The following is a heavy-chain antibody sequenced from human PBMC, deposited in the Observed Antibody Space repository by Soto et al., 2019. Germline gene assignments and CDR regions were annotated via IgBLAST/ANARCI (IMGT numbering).Heavy chain of an antibody. Sequence: ASVKVSCKASGYTFTGYYMHWVRQAPGQGLEWMGWINPNSGGTNYAQKFQGRVTMTRDTSISTAYMELSRLRSADTAVYYCARVGFGNYDFWCRSLYVPDYYYYSMDVWGQGTTVTVSS. CDR3: ARVGFGNYDFWCRSLYVPDYYYYSMDV. V-gene: IGHV1-2*02. CDR2: INPNSGGT. D-gene: IGHD3-3*01. J-gene: IGHJ6*02. CDR1: GYTFTGYY.